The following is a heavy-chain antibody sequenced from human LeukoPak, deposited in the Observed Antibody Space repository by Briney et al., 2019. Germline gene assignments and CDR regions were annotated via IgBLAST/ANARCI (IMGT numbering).Heavy chain of an antibody. Sequence: PGGSLRLSCAASGFTFSSYWMSWVRQAPGKGLEWVSAISGSGGSTYYADSVKGRFTISRDNSKNTLYLQMNSLRAEDTATYYCAARPTSTAVAPSDYWGQGTLVTVSS. V-gene: IGHV3-23*01. CDR1: GFTFSSYW. D-gene: IGHD6-19*01. CDR2: ISGSGGST. CDR3: AARPTSTAVAPSDY. J-gene: IGHJ4*02.